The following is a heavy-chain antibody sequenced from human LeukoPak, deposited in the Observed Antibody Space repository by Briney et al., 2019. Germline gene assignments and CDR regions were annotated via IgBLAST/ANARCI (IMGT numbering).Heavy chain of an antibody. CDR3: ARVRRSAVAGLWLDY. Sequence: SSETLSLTCTVSGGSISSYYWSWIRQPPGKGLEWIGYIYYSGSTNYNPSLKSRVTISVDTSKNQFSLKLSSVTAADTAVYYCARVRRSAVAGLWLDYWGQGTLVTVSS. D-gene: IGHD6-19*01. CDR2: IYYSGST. V-gene: IGHV4-59*01. J-gene: IGHJ4*02. CDR1: GGSISSYY.